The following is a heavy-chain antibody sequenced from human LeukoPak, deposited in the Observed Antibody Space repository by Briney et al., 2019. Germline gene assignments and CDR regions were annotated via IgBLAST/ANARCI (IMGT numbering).Heavy chain of an antibody. D-gene: IGHD1-26*01. CDR3: ARDWREWELLPATYFFDF. CDR1: GYTFTAYY. Sequence: GASVKVSCGASGYTFTAYYMHWVRQAPGQGLEWMGWINPNSGGTNYAQKFQGRVTTTRDTSIITAYMELRSVSSEDTAVYYCARDWREWELLPATYFFDFWGQGTLVSVSS. V-gene: IGHV1-2*02. J-gene: IGHJ4*02. CDR2: INPNSGGT.